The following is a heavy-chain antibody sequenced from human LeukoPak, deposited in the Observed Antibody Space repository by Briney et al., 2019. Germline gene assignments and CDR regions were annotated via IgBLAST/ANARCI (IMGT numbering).Heavy chain of an antibody. CDR3: ARGSRAYFDF. D-gene: IGHD6-13*01. Sequence: SQTLSLTCTVSGVSISSGGYSWSWIRQPPGKGLEWIGYIYHSGSTYYNPSLQSRVTISVDRSKNQFSLNLSSVTAADTAVYYCARGSRAYFDFWGRGALVTVSS. CDR2: IYHSGST. CDR1: GVSISSGGYS. J-gene: IGHJ4*02. V-gene: IGHV4-30-2*01.